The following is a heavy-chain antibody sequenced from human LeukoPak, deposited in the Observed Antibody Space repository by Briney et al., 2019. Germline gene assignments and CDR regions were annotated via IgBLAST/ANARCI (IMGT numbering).Heavy chain of an antibody. CDR2: LNPRGDST. V-gene: IGHV1-46*01. J-gene: IGHJ4*02. D-gene: IGHD1-26*01. Sequence: ASVKVSCKASGYTFTGYYMHWVRQAPGQGLEWMGILNPRGDSTTYAQKFQGRVTMTKDMSTGTFYLEVSSLRSEDTAVYYCAREHSASALDSWGQGTLVTVSS. CDR1: GYTFTGYY. CDR3: AREHSASALDS.